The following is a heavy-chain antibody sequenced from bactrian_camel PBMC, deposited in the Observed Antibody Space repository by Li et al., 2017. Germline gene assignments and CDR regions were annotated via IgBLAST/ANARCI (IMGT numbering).Heavy chain of an antibody. D-gene: IGHD1*01. Sequence: HVQLVESGGGSVQAGGSLRLSCVASGSTYSDYCMGWLRQAPGKEREGVAVIASAGTTTYSDSVQGRFIISNDPYKNTLYLQMNGLKTEDSARYHCVTDASTPGLGAARYWGQGTQVTVS. CDR2: IASAGTT. CDR3: VTDASTPGLGAARY. V-gene: IGHV3S53*01. CDR1: GSTYSDYC. J-gene: IGHJ4*01.